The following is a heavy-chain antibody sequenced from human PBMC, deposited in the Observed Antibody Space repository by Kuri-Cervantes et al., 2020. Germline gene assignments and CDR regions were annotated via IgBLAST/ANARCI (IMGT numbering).Heavy chain of an antibody. D-gene: IGHD2-21*01. CDR3: AREVGVGVKDFDY. J-gene: IGHJ4*02. Sequence: ASVKVSCKGSGYTLIDHFMHWVRQAPGQGLEWMGRINPNSGHTDSAQKFQGRATMTRDTSINTAYMELSSLRSDDTAVYYCAREVGVGVKDFDYWGQGALVTVSS. CDR1: GYTLIDHF. V-gene: IGHV1-2*06. CDR2: INPNSGHT.